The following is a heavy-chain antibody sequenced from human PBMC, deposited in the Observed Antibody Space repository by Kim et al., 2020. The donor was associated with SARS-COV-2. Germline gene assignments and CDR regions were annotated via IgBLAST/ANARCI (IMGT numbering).Heavy chain of an antibody. CDR2: INHSGST. V-gene: IGHV4-34*01. CDR3: ARTLRYSSSYSYYYGMDV. CDR1: GGSFSGYY. Sequence: SETLSLTCAVYGGSFSGYYWSWIRQPPGKGLEWIGEINHSGSTNYNPSLKSRVTISVDTSKNQFSLKLSSVTAADTAVYYCARTLRYSSSYSYYYGMDV. D-gene: IGHD6-6*01. J-gene: IGHJ6*01.